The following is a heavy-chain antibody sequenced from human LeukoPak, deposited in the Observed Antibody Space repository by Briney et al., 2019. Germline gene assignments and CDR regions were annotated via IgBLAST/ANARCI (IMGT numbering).Heavy chain of an antibody. Sequence: GASVKVSCKASGYTFTSYGISWVRQAPGHGLEWMGWISAYSGHTYYARKLQGRVTMTTHTSTSTAYMELRSLRSDDTAVYYYARGTMTTVTYYFDYWGQGTLVTVSS. J-gene: IGHJ4*02. CDR3: ARGTMTTVTYYFDY. CDR1: GYTFTSYG. CDR2: ISAYSGHT. V-gene: IGHV1-18*01. D-gene: IGHD4-17*01.